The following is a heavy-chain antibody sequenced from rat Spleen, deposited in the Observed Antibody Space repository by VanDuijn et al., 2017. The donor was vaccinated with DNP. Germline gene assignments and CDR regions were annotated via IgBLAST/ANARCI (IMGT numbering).Heavy chain of an antibody. J-gene: IGHJ2*01. D-gene: IGHD1-11*01. CDR2: ISSSGAYT. CDR1: GFTFNNYW. Sequence: EVQLVESGGDLVQPGRSLKFSCVASGFTFNNYWMTWIRQVPGKGLEWVASISSSGAYTYYPDSVKGRFTISRDNAKNTLYLQMNSLRSEDTATYYCVRDIEGYWGQGVMVTVSS. CDR3: VRDIEGY. V-gene: IGHV5-31*01.